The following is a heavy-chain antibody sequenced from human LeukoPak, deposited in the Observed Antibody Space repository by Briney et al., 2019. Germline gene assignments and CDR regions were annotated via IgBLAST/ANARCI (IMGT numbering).Heavy chain of an antibody. V-gene: IGHV3-21*04. CDR3: ARVWLGYCTNGVCRFDY. J-gene: IGHJ4*02. Sequence: SLKGRFTISSDNAKNPLCLQVNSLRAEDTAVYYCARVWLGYCTNGVCRFDYWGQGTLVTVSS. D-gene: IGHD2-8*01.